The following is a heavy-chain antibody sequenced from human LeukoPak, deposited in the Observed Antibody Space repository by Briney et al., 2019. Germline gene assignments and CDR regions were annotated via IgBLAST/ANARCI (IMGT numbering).Heavy chain of an antibody. D-gene: IGHD1-26*01. CDR2: IWYDGSNK. CDR1: GFTFSSYG. V-gene: IGHV3-33*01. J-gene: IGHJ5*02. Sequence: GGSLRLSCAASGFTFSSYGMHWVRQAPGKGLECVAVIWYDGSNKYYADSVKGRFTISRDNSKNTLYLQMNSLRAEDTAVYYCARDTLGATGLDPWGQGTLVTVSS. CDR3: ARDTLGATGLDP.